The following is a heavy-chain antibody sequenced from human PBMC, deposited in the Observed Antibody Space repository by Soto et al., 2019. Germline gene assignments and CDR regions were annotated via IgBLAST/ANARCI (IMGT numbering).Heavy chain of an antibody. Sequence: ASVKVSCKASGYSFTSYYIHWVRQAPGQGLEWMGIINPSSSTTYAQKFQGRVTMTRDTSTSTVYMELSSLRSEDTAVYYCAREGVDSDVVTFFDYWGQGTLVTVSS. V-gene: IGHV1-46*01. CDR1: GYSFTSYY. CDR3: AREGVDSDVVTFFDY. J-gene: IGHJ4*02. D-gene: IGHD5-18*01. CDR2: INPSSST.